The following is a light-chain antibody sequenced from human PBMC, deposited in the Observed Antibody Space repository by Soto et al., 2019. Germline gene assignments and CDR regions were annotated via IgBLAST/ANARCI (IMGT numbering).Light chain of an antibody. CDR1: QSVFYSSNTKNY. CDR3: QTSLENPGA. Sequence: DLVMTQSPDSVAVSLGERATINCKSSQSVFYSSNTKNYLAWYQKKPGQPPKLLIYWASTRASGVPGRFSGSGSVTDFTITIYSLQADDGAVYYCQTSLENPGAFCHGTKVDIK. J-gene: IGKJ3*01. CDR2: WAS. V-gene: IGKV4-1*01.